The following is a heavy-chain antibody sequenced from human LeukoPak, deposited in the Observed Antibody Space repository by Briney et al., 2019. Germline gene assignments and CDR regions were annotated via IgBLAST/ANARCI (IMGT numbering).Heavy chain of an antibody. CDR3: ARDLAIAVAGTDYNWFDP. Sequence: ASVKVSCKASGGTFSSYAISWVRQAPGQGLEWMGRIIPILGIANYAQKFQGRVTITADESTSTAYMELSSLRSEDTAVYYCARDLAIAVAGTDYNWFDPWGQGTLVTVSS. D-gene: IGHD6-19*01. J-gene: IGHJ5*02. CDR2: IIPILGIA. CDR1: GGTFSSYA. V-gene: IGHV1-69*04.